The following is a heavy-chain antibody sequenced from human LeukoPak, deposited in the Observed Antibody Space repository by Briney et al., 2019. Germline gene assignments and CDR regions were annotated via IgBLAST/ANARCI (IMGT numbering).Heavy chain of an antibody. CDR3: ARDHTSSWQFDY. CDR2: ISSSSSYI. CDR1: GFTFSSYS. J-gene: IGHJ4*02. Sequence: GGSLRLSCAASGFTFSSYSMNWVRQAPGKGLEWVSSISSSSSYIYYADSVKGRFTISRDNAKNSLYLQMNSLRVEDTAVYYCARDHTSSWQFDYWGQGTLVTVSS. D-gene: IGHD6-13*01. V-gene: IGHV3-21*01.